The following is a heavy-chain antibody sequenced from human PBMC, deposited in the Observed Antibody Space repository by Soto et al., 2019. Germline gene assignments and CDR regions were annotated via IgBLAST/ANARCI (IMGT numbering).Heavy chain of an antibody. D-gene: IGHD3-3*01. CDR1: GGSVSSGSYY. Sequence: SETLSLTCPVSGGSVSSGSYYWSWIRQPPGKGLEWIGYIYYSGSTNYNPSLKSRVTISVDTYKNQFSLKLSSVTAADTAVYYCARIPRVAIMLMREFDSRGQGTMVTVSS. J-gene: IGHJ3*02. CDR3: ARIPRVAIMLMREFDS. V-gene: IGHV4-61*01. CDR2: IYYSGST.